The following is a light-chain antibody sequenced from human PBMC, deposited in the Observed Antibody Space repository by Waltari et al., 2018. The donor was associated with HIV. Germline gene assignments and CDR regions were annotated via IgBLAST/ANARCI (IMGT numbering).Light chain of an antibody. V-gene: IGLV2-8*01. CDR1: ASTLGAYIY. CDR3: SSYAGINNPYV. J-gene: IGLJ1*01. CDR2: EVS. Sequence: QSVLTHPPPAPGSPGQPVTISSTVRASTLGAYIYVPWYQHHPGKAPKLLIFEVSRRPSGVPDRFSGSKSGNTASLTVSGLQAEDEADYYCSSYAGINNPYVFGTGTKVTVL.